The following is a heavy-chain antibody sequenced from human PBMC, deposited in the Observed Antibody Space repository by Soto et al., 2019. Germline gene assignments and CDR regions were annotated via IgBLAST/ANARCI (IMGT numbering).Heavy chain of an antibody. CDR3: ASTGVQDRVHDY. CDR1: GGSISSYY. CDR2: IYYSGST. V-gene: IGHV4-59*08. J-gene: IGHJ4*02. Sequence: PSETLSLTCTVSGGSISSYYWSWIRQPPGKGLEWIGYIYYSGSTNYNPSLKSRVTISVDTSKNQFSLKLSSVTAADTAVYYCASTGVQDRVHDYWGRGTLVTVSS. D-gene: IGHD2-15*01.